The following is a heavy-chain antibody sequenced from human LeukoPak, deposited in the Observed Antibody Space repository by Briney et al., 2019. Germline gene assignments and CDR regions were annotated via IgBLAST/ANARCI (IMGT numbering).Heavy chain of an antibody. CDR3: AKGSGRYCSGGPCYSDY. J-gene: IGHJ4*02. Sequence: GGSLRLSCAASGFTFSTYWMHWVRQAPGKGLVWVSRINGEGRSTSHADSVKGRLTISRDNSKNTLYLQMNSLRAEDTAVYYCAKGSGRYCSGGPCYSDYWGQGTLVTVSS. CDR1: GFTFSTYW. CDR2: INGEGRST. D-gene: IGHD2-15*01. V-gene: IGHV3-74*01.